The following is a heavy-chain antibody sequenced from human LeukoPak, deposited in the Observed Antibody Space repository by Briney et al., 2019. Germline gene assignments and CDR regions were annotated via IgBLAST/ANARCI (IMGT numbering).Heavy chain of an antibody. CDR2: IRSKANSYAT. V-gene: IGHV3-73*01. CDR3: TRITVTTSSGTDY. Sequence: PGGSLRLSCAASGFTFSGSAMHWVRQASGKGLEWVGRIRSKANSYATAYAASVKGRFTISRDDSKNTAYLQMNSLKTDDTAVYYGTRITVTTSSGTDYWGQGTLVTVSS. D-gene: IGHD4-11*01. J-gene: IGHJ4*02. CDR1: GFTFSGSA.